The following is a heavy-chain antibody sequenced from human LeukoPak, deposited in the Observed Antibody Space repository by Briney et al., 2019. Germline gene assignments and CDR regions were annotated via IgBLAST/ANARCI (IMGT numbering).Heavy chain of an antibody. D-gene: IGHD3-10*01. CDR1: GFTVSSNY. CDR3: ARSGSGRWEFDI. Sequence: PPGGSLRLSCAASGFTVSSNYMSWVRQAPGKGLEWVSVIYSSGSTHYADSVKGRFSISRENSKNTLNLQMNSLRAEDTAVYYCARSGSGRWEFDIWGQGTIVTVSS. V-gene: IGHV3-53*01. J-gene: IGHJ3*02. CDR2: IYSSGST.